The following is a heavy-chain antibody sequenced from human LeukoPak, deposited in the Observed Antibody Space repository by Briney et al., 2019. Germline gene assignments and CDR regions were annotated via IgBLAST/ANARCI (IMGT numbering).Heavy chain of an antibody. D-gene: IGHD3-22*01. V-gene: IGHV3-74*01. CDR1: GFTFSSYW. CDR3: ARGPYKYDSSGCFDY. CDR2: INRDGSST. J-gene: IGHJ4*02. Sequence: PGGSLRLSCAVSGFTFSSYWMHWVRQAPGKGLVWVSRINRDGSSTSYADSVKRRFTISRDNTKNTLHLQMNSLRAEDTAVYYCARGPYKYDSSGCFDYWGQGTLVTVSS.